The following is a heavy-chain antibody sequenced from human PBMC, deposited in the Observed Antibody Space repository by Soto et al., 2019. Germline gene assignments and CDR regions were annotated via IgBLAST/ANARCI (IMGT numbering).Heavy chain of an antibody. CDR2: IYYSGST. Sequence: QLQLQESGPGLVKPSETLSLTCTVSGGSISSSSYYWGWIRQPPGKGLEWIGSIYYSGSTYYNPSLNSRVAISVDTSKNQFSLTLSSVTAADTAVYYCARPLAGDEYYFDYWGQGTLVTVSS. V-gene: IGHV4-39*01. D-gene: IGHD7-27*01. CDR3: ARPLAGDEYYFDY. CDR1: GGSISSSSYY. J-gene: IGHJ4*02.